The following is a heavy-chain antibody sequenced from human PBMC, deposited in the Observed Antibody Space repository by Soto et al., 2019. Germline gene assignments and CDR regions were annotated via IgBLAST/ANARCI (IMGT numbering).Heavy chain of an antibody. V-gene: IGHV3-33*01. J-gene: IGHJ4*02. CDR2: IWFDGSNK. CDR1: VFTFSSYG. CDR3: ATTRPY. Sequence: GGSLRLSCAASVFTFSSYGMHWVRQAPGKWLEWLAVIWFDGSNKXXADSVKGRXTISRYNSKNTXSLQRXSLRDEDSAAYYCATTRPYWVQGTLVTVSS.